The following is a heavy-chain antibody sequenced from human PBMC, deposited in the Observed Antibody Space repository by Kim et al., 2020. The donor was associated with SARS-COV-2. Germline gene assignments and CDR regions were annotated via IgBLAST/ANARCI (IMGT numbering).Heavy chain of an antibody. CDR2: IKRDGSEK. Sequence: GGSLRLSCTASGFTFSSYWMNWVRQAPGKGLEWVANIKRDGSEKYYVDSVEGRFTISRDNTKNSVYLQMNRLRAEDTAVYYCARGIAGDVWGQGTMVPVSS. D-gene: IGHD6-13*01. CDR1: GFTFSSYW. CDR3: ARGIAGDV. J-gene: IGHJ3*01. V-gene: IGHV3-7*03.